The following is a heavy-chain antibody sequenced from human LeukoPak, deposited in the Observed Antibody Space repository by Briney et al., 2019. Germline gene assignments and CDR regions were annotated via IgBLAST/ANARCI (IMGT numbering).Heavy chain of an antibody. CDR1: GYSISRGYY. Sequence: PSETLSLTCGFSGYSISRGYYWGWIRQPPGKGLEWIGSIYHTGNTYYNPSLKSRVTISVDTSKNQFSLKVRSVTAADTAVYYCAGWFGELLSLFAYWGQGTLVTVSS. CDR2: IYHTGNT. CDR3: AGWFGELLSLFAY. D-gene: IGHD3-10*01. V-gene: IGHV4-38-2*01. J-gene: IGHJ4*02.